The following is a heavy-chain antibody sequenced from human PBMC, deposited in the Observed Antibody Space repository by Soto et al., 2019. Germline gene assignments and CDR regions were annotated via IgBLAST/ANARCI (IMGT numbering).Heavy chain of an antibody. CDR2: INSDGSSL. V-gene: IGHV3-74*01. CDR3: ASQSGFGSPLGFDP. J-gene: IGHJ5*02. CDR1: AFIFSTYW. D-gene: IGHD3-3*01. Sequence: EVQLVESGGGLVQPGGSLRLSCAASAFIFSTYWMHWVRQAPGKGLVWVSRINSDGSSLSNADSVKGRFTISRDNAKNTLYLQMNSLRAEDTAVYYCASQSGFGSPLGFDPWGQGTLVTVPS.